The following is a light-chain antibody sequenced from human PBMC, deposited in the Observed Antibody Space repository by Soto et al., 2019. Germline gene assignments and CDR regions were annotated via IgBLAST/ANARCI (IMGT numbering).Light chain of an antibody. CDR3: SSYTSSNTFV. CDR1: SSDIGGYNY. V-gene: IGLV2-14*01. CDR2: EVS. Sequence: QSALAQPASVSLSPGQSITISCTGTSSDIGGYNYVSRYQQHPGKVPKFMIYEVSNRPSGVSDRFSGSKSGNTASLTISGLQAEDEADYYCSSYTSSNTFVFGTGTKVTVL. J-gene: IGLJ1*01.